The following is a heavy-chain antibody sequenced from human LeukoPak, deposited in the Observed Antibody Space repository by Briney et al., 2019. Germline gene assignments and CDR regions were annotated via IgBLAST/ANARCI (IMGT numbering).Heavy chain of an antibody. CDR3: AREAKGDRNPSRVHFDY. Sequence: GGSLRLSCAASGFTFSSYSMNWVRQAPGKGLEWVSSTSSSSSYIYYADSVKGRFTISRDNAKNSLYLQMNSLRAEDTAVYYCAREAKGDRNPSRVHFDYWGQGTLVTVSS. CDR2: TSSSSSYI. V-gene: IGHV3-21*01. D-gene: IGHD2-21*02. J-gene: IGHJ4*02. CDR1: GFTFSSYS.